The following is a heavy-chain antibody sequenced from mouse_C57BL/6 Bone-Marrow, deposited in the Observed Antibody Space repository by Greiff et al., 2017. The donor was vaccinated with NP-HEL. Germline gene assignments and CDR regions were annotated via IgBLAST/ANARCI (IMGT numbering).Heavy chain of an antibody. J-gene: IGHJ2*01. D-gene: IGHD1-1*01. V-gene: IGHV1-62-2*01. CDR3: ARHEERGGLTTVVADY. Sequence: LEESGAELVKPGASVKLSCKASGYTFTEYTIHWVKQRSGQGLEWIGWFYPGSGSIKYNEQFQDKATLTADKSSSTIYMELSRWTSEDSAVYVCARHEERGGLTTVVADYWGQGTTLTVSS. CDR1: GYTFTEYT. CDR2: FYPGSGSI.